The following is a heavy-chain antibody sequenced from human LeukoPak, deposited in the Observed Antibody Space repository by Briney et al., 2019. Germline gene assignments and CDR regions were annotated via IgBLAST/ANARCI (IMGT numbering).Heavy chain of an antibody. CDR1: GGSISSGGYS. V-gene: IGHV4-30-2*01. CDR3: ARGVDLVGGSGPHPGV. CDR2: IYHSGST. D-gene: IGHD6-19*01. Sequence: ASETLSLTCAVSGGSISSGGYSWSWIRQPPGKGLEWIGYIYHSGSTYYNPSLKSRVTISVDTSKNQFSLKLSSVTAADTAVYYCARGVDLVGGSGPHPGVWGQGTLVTVSS. J-gene: IGHJ4*02.